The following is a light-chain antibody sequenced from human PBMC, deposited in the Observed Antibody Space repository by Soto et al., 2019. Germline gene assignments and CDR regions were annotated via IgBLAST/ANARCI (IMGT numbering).Light chain of an antibody. CDR1: SSNIGAGFD. V-gene: IGLV1-40*01. CDR3: QSYDSSLSGSYV. Sequence: QSALTQPPSVSGAPGQRVTISCTGSSSNIGAGFDVHWYQQLPGTAPKLLIYGNDNRPSGVPDRFSGSNSGTSASLSITGLQAEDEADYYCQSYDSSLSGSYVFGTGTQLTVL. J-gene: IGLJ1*01. CDR2: GND.